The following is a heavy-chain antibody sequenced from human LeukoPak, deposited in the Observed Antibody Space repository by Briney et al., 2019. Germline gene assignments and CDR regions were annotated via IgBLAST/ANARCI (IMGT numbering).Heavy chain of an antibody. D-gene: IGHD2-2*01. CDR1: GGSFSGYY. V-gene: IGHV4-34*01. Sequence: PSETLSLTCAVYGGSFSGYYWSWIRQPTGKGLEWIGEINHSGSTNYNPSLKSRVTISVDTSKNQFSLKLSSVTAADTAVYYCARGRRELKYAPDYWGQGTLVTVSS. CDR3: ARGRRELKYAPDY. J-gene: IGHJ4*02. CDR2: INHSGST.